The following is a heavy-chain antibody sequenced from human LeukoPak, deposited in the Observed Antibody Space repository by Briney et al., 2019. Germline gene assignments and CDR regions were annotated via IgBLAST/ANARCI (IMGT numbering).Heavy chain of an antibody. V-gene: IGHV1-2*02. J-gene: IGHJ5*02. CDR3: ARLVTMVRGVIKGWFDP. CDR2: INPNSGGT. CDR1: GGTFSSYA. Sequence: ASVKVSCKASGGTFSSYAISWVRQAPGQGLEWMGWINPNSGGTNYAQKFQGRVTMTRDTSISTAYMELSRLRSDDTAVYYCARLVTMVRGVIKGWFDPWGQGTLVTVSS. D-gene: IGHD3-10*01.